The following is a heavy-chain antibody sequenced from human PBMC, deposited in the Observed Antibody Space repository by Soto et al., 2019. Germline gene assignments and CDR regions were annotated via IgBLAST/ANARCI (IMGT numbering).Heavy chain of an antibody. V-gene: IGHV1-3*05. CDR1: GYTFTSYA. J-gene: IGHJ4*02. CDR3: ARVYAGVAGTDY. D-gene: IGHD6-19*01. Sequence: QVQLVQSGAEEKKPGASVKVSCKASGYTFTSYAMHWVRHAPGQRLEWMGWINAGNGNTKYSQKFQGRVTITRDTSASTAYMELSSLRSEDTAVYYCARVYAGVAGTDYWGQGTLVTVSS. CDR2: INAGNGNT.